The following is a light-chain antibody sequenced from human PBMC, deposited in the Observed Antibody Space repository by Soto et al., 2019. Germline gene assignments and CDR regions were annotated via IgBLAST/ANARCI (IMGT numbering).Light chain of an antibody. CDR2: GAS. CDR1: QSVSSTY. J-gene: IGKJ2*01. Sequence: EIVLTQSPGTLSLSPGERATLSCRASQSVSSTYLAWYQQKPGQAPRLLIYGASSRATAIPDRFSGSGSGTDFTLTISRLEPEDFAMYYCQQYSSSPRTFGQGTKLEIK. CDR3: QQYSSSPRT. V-gene: IGKV3-20*01.